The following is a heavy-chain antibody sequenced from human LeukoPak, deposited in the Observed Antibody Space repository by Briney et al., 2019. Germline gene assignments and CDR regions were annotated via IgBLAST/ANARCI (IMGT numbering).Heavy chain of an antibody. CDR1: GGSISSTSYY. CDR2: IYYSGRT. D-gene: IGHD6-19*01. CDR3: ARSGYSSGWSHYFDY. Sequence: PSETLSLTCTVSGGSISSTSYYWDWIRPPPGKGLEWIGSIYYSGRTYYNPSLKGRVTISVETSKNQFSLKLSSVTAADTAVYYCARSGYSSGWSHYFDYWGQGTLVTVSS. V-gene: IGHV4-39*01. J-gene: IGHJ4*02.